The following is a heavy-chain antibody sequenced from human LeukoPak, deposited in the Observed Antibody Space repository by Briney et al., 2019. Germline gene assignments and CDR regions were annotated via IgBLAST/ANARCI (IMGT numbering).Heavy chain of an antibody. CDR2: IYYSGST. V-gene: IGHV4-59*01. CDR1: GGSISTYY. CDR3: ARFTAGALDY. D-gene: IGHD6-13*01. J-gene: IGHJ4*02. Sequence: SETLSLTCTVSGGSISTYYWSWIRQPPGKGLEWIGYIYYSGSTYNPSLKSRVTISVDTSKNQFFLKLSSVTAADTAVYYCARFTAGALDYWGQGTLVTISS.